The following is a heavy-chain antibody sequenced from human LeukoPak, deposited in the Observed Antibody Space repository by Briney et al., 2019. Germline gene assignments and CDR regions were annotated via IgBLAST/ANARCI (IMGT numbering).Heavy chain of an antibody. CDR2: INTSGGST. V-gene: IGHV3-23*01. Sequence: AGGSLRLSCAASGFTFSSYAMSWVRQAPGKGLDWDSGINTSGGSTAYADSVKGPFTISRDNPRNTLYMQMNSLRAEDTALYYCAIMHPYYDGNGYWVQWGQGTLVTVSS. CDR1: GFTFSSYA. CDR3: AIMHPYYDGNGYWVQ. J-gene: IGHJ4*02. D-gene: IGHD3-22*01.